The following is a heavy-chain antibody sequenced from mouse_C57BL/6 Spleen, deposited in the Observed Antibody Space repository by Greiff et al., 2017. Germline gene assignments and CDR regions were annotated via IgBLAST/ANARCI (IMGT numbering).Heavy chain of an antibody. CDR3: ARATYYYCTWYIDF. CDR2: INYDGSST. J-gene: IGHJ1*03. CDR1: GFTFSDYY. Sequence: EVQRVESEGGLVQPGSSMKLSCTASGFTFSDYYMAWVRQVPEKGLEWVANINYDGSSTYYLYSLKIRFIISRDNAKNLLYLQMSSLKSEDTDTYYCARATYYYCTWYIDFWGTGTTVTVSS. V-gene: IGHV5-16*01. D-gene: IGHD1-1*01.